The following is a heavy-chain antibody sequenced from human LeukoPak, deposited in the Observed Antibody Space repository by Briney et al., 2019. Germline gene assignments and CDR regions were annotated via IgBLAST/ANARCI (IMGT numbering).Heavy chain of an antibody. J-gene: IGHJ4*02. CDR1: GFTFSNAW. CDR3: TTGLYGDYGY. Sequence: GGSLRLSCAASGFTFSNAWMSWVRQAPGKGLEWVGRIKSKTDGWTTDYAAPVKGRFTISRDDSKNTLYLQMNSLKTEDTAVYYCTTGLYGDYGYWGQGTLVTVSS. D-gene: IGHD4-17*01. V-gene: IGHV3-15*01. CDR2: IKSKTDGWTT.